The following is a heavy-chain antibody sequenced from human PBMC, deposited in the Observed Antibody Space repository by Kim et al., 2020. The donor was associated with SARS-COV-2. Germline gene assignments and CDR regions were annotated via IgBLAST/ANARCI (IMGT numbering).Heavy chain of an antibody. J-gene: IGHJ4*02. V-gene: IGHV1-2*06. D-gene: IGHD2-2*01. CDR3: AATRDY. CDR2: INPDTGGT. CDR1: GNAFTGYY. Sequence: ASVKVSCKASGNAFTGYYLYWVRQAPGQGLEWMGRINPDTGGTKYAQKFQGRVTMTRDTSTNTAYMELNSLRSDDTALYYCAATRDYWGQGTLVTVFS.